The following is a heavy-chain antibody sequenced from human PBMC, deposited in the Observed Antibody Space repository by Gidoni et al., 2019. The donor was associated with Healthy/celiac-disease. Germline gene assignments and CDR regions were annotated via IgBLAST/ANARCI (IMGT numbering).Heavy chain of an antibody. J-gene: IGHJ5*02. CDR1: GFTVSSNY. Sequence: EVQLVESGGGLVQPGRSLRLSCAASGFTVSSNYMSWVRQAPGKGLEWVSVIYSGGNTYYADSVNGRFTISRDNSKNTLYLQWNSLGDADTAVYYCARDYNWNYFDPWGQGTLVTVSS. D-gene: IGHD1-7*01. V-gene: IGHV3-66*01. CDR3: ARDYNWNYFDP. CDR2: IYSGGNT.